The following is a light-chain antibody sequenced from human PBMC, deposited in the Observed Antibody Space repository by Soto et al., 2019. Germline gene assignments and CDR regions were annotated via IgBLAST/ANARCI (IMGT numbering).Light chain of an antibody. J-gene: IGKJ4*01. V-gene: IGKV3-20*01. CDR2: GAS. CDR1: QSVSTSY. Sequence: DIVMTQSPDSLAVSLGERDTLSCRASQSVSTSYLAWYQQKPGQAPRLLIYGASSRATGIPDRFSGSGSGADFTLTISRLEPEDFAVYYCQQYGSVPLTFGGGTKVEIK. CDR3: QQYGSVPLT.